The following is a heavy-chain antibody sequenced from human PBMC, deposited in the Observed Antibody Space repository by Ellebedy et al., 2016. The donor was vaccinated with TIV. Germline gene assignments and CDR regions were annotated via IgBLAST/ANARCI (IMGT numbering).Heavy chain of an antibody. Sequence: PGGSLRLSCAASGFTFSSYGMHWVRQAPGKGLEWVAVIWYDGSNKYYADSVKGRFTISRDNSKNTLYLQMNSLRAEDTAVYYCARERYSGSYFDDWGQGTLVAVSS. J-gene: IGHJ4*02. CDR1: GFTFSSYG. CDR2: IWYDGSNK. V-gene: IGHV3-33*01. CDR3: ARERYSGSYFDD. D-gene: IGHD1-26*01.